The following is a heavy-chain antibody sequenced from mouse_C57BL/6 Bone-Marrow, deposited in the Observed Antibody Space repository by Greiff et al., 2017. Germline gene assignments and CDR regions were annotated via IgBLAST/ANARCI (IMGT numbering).Heavy chain of an antibody. Sequence: QVQLQQPGAELVKPGASVKLSCKASGYTFTSYWMQWVKQRPGQGLEWIGELDPSASYNNYNQKFKGKATLTVDTSSSTAYMQLSSLTSEDSAVYYCAGCGFAYWGQGTLVTVSA. CDR1: GYTFTSYW. CDR2: LDPSASYN. J-gene: IGHJ3*01. CDR3: AGCGFAY. V-gene: IGHV1-50*01.